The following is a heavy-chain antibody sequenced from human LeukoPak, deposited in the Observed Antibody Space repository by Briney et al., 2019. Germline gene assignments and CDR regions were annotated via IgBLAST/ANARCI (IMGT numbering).Heavy chain of an antibody. J-gene: IGHJ6*03. D-gene: IGHD6-13*01. Sequence: SETLSLTCAVSGYSISSGYYWIWIRQPPGKGLEWIGSLYHSDSIYYNPSLESRVTMSVDTSKNQFSLTLSFVTAADAAVYYCARQHDSYHYYYVDVWGKGTTVTVSS. CDR1: GYSISSGYY. CDR2: LYHSDSI. CDR3: ARQHDSYHYYYVDV. V-gene: IGHV4-38-2*01.